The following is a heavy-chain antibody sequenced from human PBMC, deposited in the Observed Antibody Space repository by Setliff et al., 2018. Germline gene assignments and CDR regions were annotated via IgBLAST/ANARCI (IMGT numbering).Heavy chain of an antibody. CDR2: INAANENT. CDR1: GYTFSSYS. J-gene: IGHJ5*02. V-gene: IGHV1-3*01. D-gene: IGHD1-20*01. Sequence: ASVKVSCQASGYTFSSYSMHWVRQAPGQRLEWMGWINAANENTQYSKKFQGRLTITRDTSANTAYMELSSLRSEDTALYYCARYNWNTNWFDPWGQGTLVTVSS. CDR3: ARYNWNTNWFDP.